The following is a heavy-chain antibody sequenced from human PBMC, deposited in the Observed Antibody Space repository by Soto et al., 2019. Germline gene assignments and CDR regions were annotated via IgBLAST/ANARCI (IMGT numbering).Heavy chain of an antibody. Sequence: QVQLVQSGAEVKKPGASVKVSCKASGYTFTSYGISWVRQAPGQGLEWMGWISAYNGNTNYAQKLQGRVTMTTDTXXSTAYMELRSLRSDATAVYYCARQPWLYDYYGMDVWGQGTTVTVSS. CDR2: ISAYNGNT. V-gene: IGHV1-18*01. J-gene: IGHJ6*02. D-gene: IGHD6-19*01. CDR1: GYTFTSYG. CDR3: ARQPWLYDYYGMDV.